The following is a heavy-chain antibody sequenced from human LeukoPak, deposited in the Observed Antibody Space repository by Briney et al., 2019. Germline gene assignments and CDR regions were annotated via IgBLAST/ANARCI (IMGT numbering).Heavy chain of an antibody. D-gene: IGHD2-15*01. CDR2: INTYTGNP. CDR1: GYTFTNDA. Sequence: ASVKVSCKASGYTFTNDAMNWVQQAPGQGLEWMGWINTYTGNPTYAQGFTGRFVFSLDTSVSTAFLQISSLKAEDTAVYYCARGRGYCSGGSCLFDPWGQGTLVTASS. V-gene: IGHV7-4-1*02. J-gene: IGHJ5*02. CDR3: ARGRGYCSGGSCLFDP.